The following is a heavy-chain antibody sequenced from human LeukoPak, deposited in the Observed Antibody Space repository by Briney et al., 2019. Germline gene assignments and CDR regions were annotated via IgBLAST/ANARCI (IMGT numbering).Heavy chain of an antibody. V-gene: IGHV4-59*01. D-gene: IGHD3-16*01. CDR3: ARETSQKGAHYMDA. Sequence: SETLSLTCTVSGGSISSYYWSWIRQPPGKGLEWIGYIYYSGSTNYNPSLKSRVTISVDTSKNQFSLKLSSVTAADTAVYYCARETSQKGAHYMDAWGKGTTVTISS. CDR1: GGSISSYY. CDR2: IYYSGST. J-gene: IGHJ6*03.